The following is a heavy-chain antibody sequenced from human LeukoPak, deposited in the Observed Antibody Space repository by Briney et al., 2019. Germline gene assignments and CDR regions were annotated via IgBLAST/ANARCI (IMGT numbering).Heavy chain of an antibody. V-gene: IGHV4-34*01. CDR2: INHSGST. Sequence: SETLSLTCAVYGGSFSGYYWSWLRQPPGKGLEWIGEINHSGSTNYNPSLKSRVTISVDTSKNQFSLKLNSVTAADTAVYYCASSQKIGYYDSSDFDYWGQGTLVTVSS. D-gene: IGHD3-22*01. CDR3: ASSQKIGYYDSSDFDY. J-gene: IGHJ4*02. CDR1: GGSFSGYY.